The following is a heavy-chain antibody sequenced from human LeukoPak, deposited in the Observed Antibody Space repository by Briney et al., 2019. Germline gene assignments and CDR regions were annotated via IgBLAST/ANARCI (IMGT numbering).Heavy chain of an antibody. J-gene: IGHJ3*02. D-gene: IGHD6-13*01. CDR3: ARDEGIAAAAFDI. V-gene: IGHV4-34*01. Sequence: SETLSLTCAVYGGSFSGYYWSWIRQPPGKGLEWIGEINHSGSTNYNPSLKSRVTISVDTSKNQFSLKLSSVTAADTAVYYCARDEGIAAAAFDIWGQGTMVTVSS. CDR1: GGSFSGYY. CDR2: INHSGST.